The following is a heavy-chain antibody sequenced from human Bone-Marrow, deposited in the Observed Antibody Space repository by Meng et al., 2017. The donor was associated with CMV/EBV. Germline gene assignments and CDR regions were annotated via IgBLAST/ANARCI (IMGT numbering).Heavy chain of an antibody. Sequence: SGTTFASYYMHWVRQAPGQGLEWMGIINPSGGSTSYAQKFQGRVTMTRDTSTSTVYMELSSLRSEDTAVYYCARDLYGGGGSWFDPWGQGTLVTVSS. CDR3: ARDLYGGGGSWFDP. CDR2: INPSGGST. D-gene: IGHD3-16*01. V-gene: IGHV1-46*01. CDR1: GTTFASYY. J-gene: IGHJ5*02.